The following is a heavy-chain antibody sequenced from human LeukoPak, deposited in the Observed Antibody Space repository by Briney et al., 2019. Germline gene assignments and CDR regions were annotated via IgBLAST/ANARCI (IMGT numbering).Heavy chain of an antibody. J-gene: IGHJ3*02. Sequence: GGSLRLSCAASGFIFSSYSMNWVRLAPGEGLEWVSSISSSSSYIYCADSVKGRFTISRDNAKNSLYLQMNSLRAEDTAVYYCARRGHAAVATQKDDALDIWGQGTMVTVSS. V-gene: IGHV3-21*01. D-gene: IGHD6-13*01. CDR1: GFIFSSYS. CDR2: ISSSSSYI. CDR3: ARRGHAAVATQKDDALDI.